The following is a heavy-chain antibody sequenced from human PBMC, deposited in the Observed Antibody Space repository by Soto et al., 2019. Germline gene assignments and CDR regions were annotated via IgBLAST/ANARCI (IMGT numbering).Heavy chain of an antibody. CDR2: ISAYNGNT. J-gene: IGHJ4*02. CDR1: GYTFTSYG. CDR3: ARVRLDYDYYDSSGYYYY. V-gene: IGHV1-18*01. Sequence: SSVKVSCKASGYTFTSYGISWVRHAPGQGLEWMGWISAYNGNTNYAQKLQGKVTMTTDTSTSTAYMELRSLRSDDTAVYYCARVRLDYDYYDSSGYYYYWGQGTLVTAPQ. D-gene: IGHD3-22*01.